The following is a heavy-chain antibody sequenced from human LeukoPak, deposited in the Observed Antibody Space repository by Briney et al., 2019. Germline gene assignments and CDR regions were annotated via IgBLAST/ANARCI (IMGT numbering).Heavy chain of an antibody. CDR3: ARAYHYGSGYGMDV. CDR1: GFTFRSYA. Sequence: GGSLRLSCAASGFTFRSYAMSWVRQAPGKGLEWVSAISGSGGTIYYADSVKGRFTISRDNAKNSLYLQMNSLRDEDTAVYYCARAYHYGSGYGMDVWGQGTTVTVSS. CDR2: ISGSGGTI. D-gene: IGHD3-10*01. V-gene: IGHV3-23*01. J-gene: IGHJ6*02.